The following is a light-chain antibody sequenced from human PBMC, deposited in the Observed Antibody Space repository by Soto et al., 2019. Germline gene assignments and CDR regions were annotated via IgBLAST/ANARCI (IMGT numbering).Light chain of an antibody. Sequence: EIGVTQSQATLSLYPGERATLSCRASQSISTNHLVWYQQKPGQAPRLLIYDASRRATGIPDRFSGSGSGTDFTLTISRLEPQDFAVYYCQEYGSSPITFGQGTRLEIK. V-gene: IGKV3-20*01. J-gene: IGKJ5*01. CDR3: QEYGSSPIT. CDR1: QSISTNH. CDR2: DAS.